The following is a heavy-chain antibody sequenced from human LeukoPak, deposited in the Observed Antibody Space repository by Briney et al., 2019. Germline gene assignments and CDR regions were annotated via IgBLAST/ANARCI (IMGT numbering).Heavy chain of an antibody. CDR1: GGSISSGNSC. J-gene: IGHJ4*02. V-gene: IGHV4-61*02. D-gene: IGHD3-22*01. CDR3: ARENMFYHDSRGYYLSYYFDY. Sequence: SQTLSLTCAVSGGSISSGNSCWSWIRQPAGKGLEWIGRIYNSGSTKYNHSLKSRVTISIDTAKNQFSLELSSVTAADTAVYYCARENMFYHDSRGYYLSYYFDYWGQGTLVTVSS. CDR2: IYNSGST.